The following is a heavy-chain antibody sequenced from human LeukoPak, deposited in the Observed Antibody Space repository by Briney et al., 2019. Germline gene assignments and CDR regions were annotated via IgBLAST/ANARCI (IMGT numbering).Heavy chain of an antibody. CDR3: ARGYNYGAHYWFDY. Sequence: PETLSLTCTVSDGSINIYYWSWIRQAPGKGLEWIGYIYNSGSTNYNPSLRRRVTISMDTSKIQFSLRLTSVTAADTAMYYCARGYNYGAHYWFDYRGQGTLVTVSS. CDR2: IYNSGST. V-gene: IGHV4-59*01. J-gene: IGHJ4*02. D-gene: IGHD5-18*01. CDR1: DGSINIYY.